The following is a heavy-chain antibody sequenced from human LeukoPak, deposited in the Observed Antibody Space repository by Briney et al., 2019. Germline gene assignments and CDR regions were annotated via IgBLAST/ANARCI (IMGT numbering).Heavy chain of an antibody. CDR1: GSSFSNYA. J-gene: IGHJ5*02. D-gene: IGHD2-21*02. Sequence: GGSLRLSCAASGSSFSNYAFNWVRQAPGRGLEWVSLISGSGPSTYYADSVKGRFTISRDNAKNTLYLQMNSLRADDTAVYYCAKDGPTAIPSWFDPWGQGTLVTVSS. CDR3: AKDGPTAIPSWFDP. CDR2: ISGSGPST. V-gene: IGHV3-23*01.